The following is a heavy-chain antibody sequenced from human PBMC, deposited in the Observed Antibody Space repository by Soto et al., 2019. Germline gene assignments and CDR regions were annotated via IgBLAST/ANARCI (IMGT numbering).Heavy chain of an antibody. V-gene: IGHV3-30*18. D-gene: IGHD3-3*02. CDR3: AKNFSTLSPDSDFDY. CDR2: ISYDGSTE. J-gene: IGHJ4*02. Sequence: QVQLVESGGGVVQPGMSLRLSCAASGFIFRSYGMYWIRQAPGTGLEWVAIISYDGSTEYYADSVKGRFTISRDNSNNTLSLQLNTLTTEDPAGYFWAKNFSTLSPDSDFDYWGQGALVTVDS. CDR1: GFIFRSYG.